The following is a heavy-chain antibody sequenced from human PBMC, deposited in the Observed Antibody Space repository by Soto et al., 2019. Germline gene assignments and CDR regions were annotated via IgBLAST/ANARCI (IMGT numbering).Heavy chain of an antibody. J-gene: IGHJ5*02. CDR3: ARDRAFLIAARRNNWFDP. CDR1: GYTFTSYG. Sequence: QVQLVQSGAEVKKPGASVKVSCKASGYTFTSYGISWVRQAPGQGLEWMGWISAYNGNTNYAQKLQGRVTMTTDTSTSTAYMELRSLRSDDTAVYHCARDRAFLIAARRNNWFDPWGQGTLVTVSS. D-gene: IGHD6-6*01. V-gene: IGHV1-18*01. CDR2: ISAYNGNT.